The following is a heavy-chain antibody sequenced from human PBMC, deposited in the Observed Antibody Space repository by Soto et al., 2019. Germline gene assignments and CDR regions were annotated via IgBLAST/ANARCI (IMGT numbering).Heavy chain of an antibody. Sequence: SVKVSCKASGGTFSSYAISWVRQAPGQGLEWMGGIIPIFGTANYAQKFQGRVTITADKSTSTAYMELSSLRSEDTAVYYCAIVLRFLAWSYYGMDVWGQGTTVTVSS. D-gene: IGHD3-3*01. CDR2: IIPIFGTA. CDR3: AIVLRFLAWSYYGMDV. J-gene: IGHJ6*02. CDR1: GGTFSSYA. V-gene: IGHV1-69*06.